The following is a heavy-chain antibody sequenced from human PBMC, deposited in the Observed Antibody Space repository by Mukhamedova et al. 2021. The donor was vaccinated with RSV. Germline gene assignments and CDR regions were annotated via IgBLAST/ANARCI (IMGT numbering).Heavy chain of an antibody. V-gene: IGHV1-69*04. CDR3: AGDAYSSSSGDY. Sequence: QKFQGRVTITADKSTSTAYMELSSLRSEDTAVYYCAGDAYSSSSGDYWGQGTLVTVSS. J-gene: IGHJ4*02. D-gene: IGHD6-6*01.